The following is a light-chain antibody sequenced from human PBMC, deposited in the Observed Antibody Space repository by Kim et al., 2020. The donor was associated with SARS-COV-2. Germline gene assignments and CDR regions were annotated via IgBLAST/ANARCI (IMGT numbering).Light chain of an antibody. CDR2: GAS. CDR3: QQYGSSLQT. CDR1: QTVTNNF. V-gene: IGKV3-20*01. Sequence: EIVLTQSPDTLSLSPGERATLSCRATQTVTNNFLAWYQQKPGQAPRLLIYGASRRATGIQDRISGSGSGTDFTLTISRLEPVDSAVYYCQQYGSSLQTFAQGTKVYIK. J-gene: IGKJ1*01.